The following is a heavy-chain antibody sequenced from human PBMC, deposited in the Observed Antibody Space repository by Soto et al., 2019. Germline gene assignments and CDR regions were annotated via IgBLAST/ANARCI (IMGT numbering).Heavy chain of an antibody. D-gene: IGHD1-1*01. CDR1: GFTFSSYG. J-gene: IGHJ4*02. CDR2: ISYDGSNK. Sequence: GGSLRLSCAASGFTFSSYGMHWVRQAPGKGLEWVAVISYDGSNKYYADSVKGRFTISRDNSKNTLYLQMNSLRAEDTAVYYCAKAPGTTGTTVFLDYWGQGTLVTVYS. V-gene: IGHV3-30*18. CDR3: AKAPGTTGTTVFLDY.